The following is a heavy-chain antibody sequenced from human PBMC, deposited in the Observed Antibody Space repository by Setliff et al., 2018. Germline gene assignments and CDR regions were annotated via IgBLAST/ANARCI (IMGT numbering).Heavy chain of an antibody. CDR1: GGSVNSGYDN. CDR3: TSAKLERRTGHHYYMDV. Sequence: PSETLSLTCTVSGGSVNSGYDNWNWLRQPAGKGLEWIGHINRRGSTNFSPSLKSRVTISLDTSKNQFSLTLTSVTAADTATYYCTSAKLERRTGHHYYMDVWGKGTTVTVS. CDR2: INRRGST. V-gene: IGHV4-61*09. D-gene: IGHD1-1*01. J-gene: IGHJ6*03.